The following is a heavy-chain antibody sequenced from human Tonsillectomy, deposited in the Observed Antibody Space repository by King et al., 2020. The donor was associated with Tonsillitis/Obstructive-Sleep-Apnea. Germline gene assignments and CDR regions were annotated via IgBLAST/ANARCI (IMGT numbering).Heavy chain of an antibody. D-gene: IGHD2-2*01. CDR1: GFTFSSYS. V-gene: IGHV3-21*01. J-gene: IGHJ5*02. CDR2: ISSSSSYI. CDR3: ARVGGEVPAADNFSGFGP. Sequence: VQLVESGGGLVKPGGSLRLSCAASGFTFSSYSMNWVRQAPGKGLEWVSSISSSSSYIYYADSVKGRFTISRDNAKNSLYLQMNSLRAEDTAVYYCARVGGEVPAADNFSGFGPWGQGTLVTVSS.